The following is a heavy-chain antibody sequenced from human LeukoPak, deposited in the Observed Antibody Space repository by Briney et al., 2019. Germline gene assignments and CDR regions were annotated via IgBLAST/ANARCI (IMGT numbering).Heavy chain of an antibody. V-gene: IGHV3-23*01. Sequence: GGSLRLSCAASGFTFSSYGMSWVRQAPGKGLEWVSAIGGRDGSTYYADSVKGRFTISRDDSKNTLYVQMNSLRAEDTAVYYCAKGHYYGSGSLDYWGQGTLVTVSS. D-gene: IGHD3-10*01. CDR3: AKGHYYGSGSLDY. CDR1: GFTFSSYG. CDR2: IGGRDGST. J-gene: IGHJ4*02.